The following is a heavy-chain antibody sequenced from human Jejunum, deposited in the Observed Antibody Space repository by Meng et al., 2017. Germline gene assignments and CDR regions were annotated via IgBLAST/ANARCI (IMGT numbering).Heavy chain of an antibody. CDR3: GRGSRGDY. V-gene: IGHV3-7*01. D-gene: IGHD3-10*01. Sequence: GESLKISCEASGFTFSTFWMPWVRQAPGKGLEWVANVNQDGSESYYVDSVKGRFTISRDNAKNSLYLQMNSLRAEETAVYYCGRGSRGDYWGQGTLVTVSS. CDR2: VNQDGSES. CDR1: GFTFSTFW. J-gene: IGHJ4*02.